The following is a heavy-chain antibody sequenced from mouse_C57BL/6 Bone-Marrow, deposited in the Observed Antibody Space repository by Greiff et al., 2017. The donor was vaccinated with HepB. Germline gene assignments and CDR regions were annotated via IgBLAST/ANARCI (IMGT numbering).Heavy chain of an antibody. V-gene: IGHV1-50*01. D-gene: IGHD1-1*01. J-gene: IGHJ2*01. Sequence: QVQLQQPGAELVKPGASVKLSCKASGYTFTSYWMQWVKQRPGQGLEWIGEIDPSDSYTNYNQKFKGKATLTVDTSSSTAYMQLSSLTSEDSAVYYCARYYYGSSSPFDYWGQGTTLTVSS. CDR3: ARYYYGSSSPFDY. CDR2: IDPSDSYT. CDR1: GYTFTSYW.